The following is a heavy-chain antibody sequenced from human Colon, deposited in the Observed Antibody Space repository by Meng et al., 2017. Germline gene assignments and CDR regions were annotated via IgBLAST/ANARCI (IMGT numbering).Heavy chain of an antibody. D-gene: IGHD1-7*01. V-gene: IGHV4-4*02. Sequence: MQKSVTGEGKPSGTLSLNCSVSGGSISRGDWWSWVRQPPGKGLEWIAEIDHTGNTNYNPSLKSRVTISVDKSKNQFSLKLSFMTAADTAVYYCARVGPGELPNFFDPWGQGTLVTVSS. CDR3: ARVGPGELPNFFDP. CDR2: IDHTGNT. CDR1: GGSISRGDW. J-gene: IGHJ5*02.